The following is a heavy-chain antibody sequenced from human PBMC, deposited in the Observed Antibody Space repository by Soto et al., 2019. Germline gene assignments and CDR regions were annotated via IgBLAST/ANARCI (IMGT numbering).Heavy chain of an antibody. Sequence: SETLSLTCTVSGGSISSYYWSWIRQPAGKGLEWIGRIYTSGSTNYNPSLKSRVTMSVDTSKNQFSLKLSSATAADTAVYYCARDRYYYGSGRLFDYWGQGTRVTVSA. J-gene: IGHJ4*02. CDR3: ARDRYYYGSGRLFDY. CDR2: IYTSGST. V-gene: IGHV4-4*07. CDR1: GGSISSYY. D-gene: IGHD3-10*01.